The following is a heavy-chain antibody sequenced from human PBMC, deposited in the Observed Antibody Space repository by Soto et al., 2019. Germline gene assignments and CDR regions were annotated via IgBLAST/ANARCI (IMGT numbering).Heavy chain of an antibody. Sequence: QEQVVQSGPAMKEPGSSVKVSCRASGIMSSGYGFSWVRQAPGQGLEWVGMINPILDSTHYAQNLQGRVYLSVDKSRDTAYLEVTRLRREDTAIYFGATMKQARLDSGGRGTVVTDCS. CDR1: GIMSSGYG. D-gene: IGHD6-13*01. V-gene: IGHV1-69*09. J-gene: IGHJ5*01. CDR2: INPILDST. CDR3: ATMKQARLDS.